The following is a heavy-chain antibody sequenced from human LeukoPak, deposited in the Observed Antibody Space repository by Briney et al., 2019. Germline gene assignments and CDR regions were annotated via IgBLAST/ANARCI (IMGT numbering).Heavy chain of an antibody. V-gene: IGHV1-2*02. CDR3: ARGFQRLEHWDWLDP. D-gene: IGHD6-25*01. Sequence: ASVKVSCKASGYTFTDYFLHWVRQAPGQRLEWMGWINPNSGDTKYAQKFQGRVTMTRVTSIATACMELNRLRSDDTAVYYCARGFQRLEHWDWLDPWGQGTLVTVAS. CDR2: INPNSGDT. CDR1: GYTFTDYF. J-gene: IGHJ5*02.